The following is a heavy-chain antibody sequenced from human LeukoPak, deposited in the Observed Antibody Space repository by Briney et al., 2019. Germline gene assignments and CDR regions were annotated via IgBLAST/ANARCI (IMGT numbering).Heavy chain of an antibody. Sequence: GGSLRLSCAASGFTFSSYAMHWVRQAPGKGLEYVSAISSNGGSTYYANSVKGRFTISRDNSKNTLYLQMGSLRAEDMAVYYCARDPDSSGWYSYYYYGMDVWGQGTTVTVSS. CDR2: ISSNGGST. J-gene: IGHJ6*02. CDR3: ARDPDSSGWYSYYYYGMDV. D-gene: IGHD6-19*01. CDR1: GFTFSSYA. V-gene: IGHV3-64*01.